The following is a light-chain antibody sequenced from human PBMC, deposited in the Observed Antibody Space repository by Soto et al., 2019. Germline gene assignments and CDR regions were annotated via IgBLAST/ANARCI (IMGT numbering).Light chain of an antibody. CDR3: SSYAGATVI. CDR2: DVS. J-gene: IGLJ2*01. Sequence: QSALTQPASVSGSPGQSITIPCTGSSSDLGDYNYVSWYQQHPGKAPKIIISDVSHRPSGVSDRFSGSKSGNTASLIISGLQADDEADYYCSSYAGATVIFGGGTKLTVL. CDR1: SSDLGDYNY. V-gene: IGLV2-14*01.